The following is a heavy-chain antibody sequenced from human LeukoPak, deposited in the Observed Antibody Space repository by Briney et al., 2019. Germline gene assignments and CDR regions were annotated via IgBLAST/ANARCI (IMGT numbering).Heavy chain of an antibody. J-gene: IGHJ6*03. CDR3: ARRRTTGLSGYMDV. V-gene: IGHV4-59*08. CDR2: IDYSGST. D-gene: IGHD2-2*01. CDR1: GGSISSYY. Sequence: PSETLSLTCTVSGGSISSYYWSWIRQPPRKGLEWIGYIDYSGSTNYNPSLKSRVTISMGTSKNQFSLKLTSVTAADTAVYYCARRRTTGLSGYMDVWGKGTTVTVSS.